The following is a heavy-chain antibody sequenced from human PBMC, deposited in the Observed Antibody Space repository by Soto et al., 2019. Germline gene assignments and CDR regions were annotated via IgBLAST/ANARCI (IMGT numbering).Heavy chain of an antibody. J-gene: IGHJ6*03. CDR2: INHSGST. CDR3: ARRPTVTNYYYYMDV. V-gene: IGHV4-34*01. CDR1: GGSFSGYY. Sequence: SETLSLTCAVYGGSFSGYYWSWIRQPPGKGLEWIGEINHSGSTNYNPSLKSRVTISVDTSKNQFSLKLSSVTAADTAVYYCARRPTVTNYYYYMDVWGKGTTVTVSS. D-gene: IGHD4-17*01.